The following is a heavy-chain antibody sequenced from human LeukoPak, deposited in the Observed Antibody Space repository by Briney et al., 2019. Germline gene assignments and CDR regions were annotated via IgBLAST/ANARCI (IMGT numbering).Heavy chain of an antibody. Sequence: PGGSLRLSCAASGFTFSSYVMTWVRQAPGQGLEWVSAISGSGVSTYYADSVKGRFTISRDNSRNTLYLQMDSLRAEDTALYYCAKAPSYDSSGYYSDYWGQGTLVTVYS. CDR1: GFTFSSYV. V-gene: IGHV3-23*01. CDR2: ISGSGVST. CDR3: AKAPSYDSSGYYSDY. J-gene: IGHJ4*02. D-gene: IGHD3-22*01.